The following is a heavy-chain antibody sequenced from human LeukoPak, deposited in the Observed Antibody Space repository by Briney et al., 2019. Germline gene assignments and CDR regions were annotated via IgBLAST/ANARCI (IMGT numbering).Heavy chain of an antibody. Sequence: GGSLRLSCTASGFTFSTYATHWVRQAPGKGLEYVSGISGNGRSTFYASSVKGRFTVSRDNSKDTLYLQMGSLRAEDMAVYYCTRDIGRLRGDAFDFWGQGTMVTVSS. D-gene: IGHD2-15*01. CDR2: ISGNGRST. CDR3: TRDIGRLRGDAFDF. V-gene: IGHV3-64*01. CDR1: GFTFSTYA. J-gene: IGHJ3*01.